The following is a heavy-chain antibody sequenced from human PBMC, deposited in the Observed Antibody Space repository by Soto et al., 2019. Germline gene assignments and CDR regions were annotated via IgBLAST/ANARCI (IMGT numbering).Heavy chain of an antibody. J-gene: IGHJ4*02. Sequence: EVQLVESGGGLVQPGGSLRLSCAASGFTFTSRWMNWVRQAPGKGLEWVANLNVDGTEKNFGDSVKGRFSVSRDNAKNSLYLQMDNVRAEDTAVYYCATNSGAETFEFWGQGTLVTVSS. CDR1: GFTFTSRW. CDR3: ATNSGAETFEF. CDR2: LNVDGTEK. V-gene: IGHV3-7*01. D-gene: IGHD2-21*01.